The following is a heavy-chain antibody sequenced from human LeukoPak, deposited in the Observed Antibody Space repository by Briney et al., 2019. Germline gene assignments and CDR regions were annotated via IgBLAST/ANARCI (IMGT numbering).Heavy chain of an antibody. J-gene: IGHJ2*01. D-gene: IGHD6-13*01. CDR3: ARLVTVPAAGGAGGWHFDL. V-gene: IGHV4-4*07. CDR2: VYVSGTT. Sequence: NPSETLSLTCALSGGSFSNYYWSWIRQPAGKGLEWIGRVYVSGTTDYTPSLRSRVTMSVDTSGNQFSLRLSSVSATDTAIYYCARLVTVPAAGGAGGWHFDLWGPGTLVTVSS. CDR1: GGSFSNYY.